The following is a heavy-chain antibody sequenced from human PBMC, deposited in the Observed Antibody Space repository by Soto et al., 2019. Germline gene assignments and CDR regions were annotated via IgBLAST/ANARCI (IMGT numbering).Heavy chain of an antibody. J-gene: IGHJ4*02. Sequence: GGSLRLSCAASGFTFSSYGMHWVRQAPGKGLEWVAVIWYDGSNKYYADSVKGRFTISRDNSKNTLYLQMNSLRAEDTAVYYCARNLRQQLVETTFPPTNWGQGTLVTVSS. CDR3: ARNLRQQLVETTFPPTN. V-gene: IGHV3-33*01. CDR2: IWYDGSNK. D-gene: IGHD6-13*01. CDR1: GFTFSSYG.